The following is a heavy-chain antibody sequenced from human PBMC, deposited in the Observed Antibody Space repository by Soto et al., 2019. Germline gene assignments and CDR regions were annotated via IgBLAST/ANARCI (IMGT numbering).Heavy chain of an antibody. CDR2: INPNSGGT. CDR3: ARAVYGDYVTVNYYYGMDV. V-gene: IGHV1-2*02. Sequence: QVQLVQSGAEVKKPGASVKVSCKASGYTFTGYYMHWVRQAPGQGLEWMGWINPNSGGTNYAQKFQGRVTMTRDTSISTAYMELSRLRSDDTAVYYCARAVYGDYVTVNYYYGMDVWGQGTTVTVSS. CDR1: GYTFTGYY. D-gene: IGHD4-17*01. J-gene: IGHJ6*02.